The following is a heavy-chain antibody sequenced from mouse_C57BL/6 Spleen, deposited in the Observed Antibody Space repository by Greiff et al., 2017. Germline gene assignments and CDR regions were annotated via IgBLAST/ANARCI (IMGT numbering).Heavy chain of an antibody. D-gene: IGHD1-1*01. J-gene: IGHJ1*03. CDR1: GFNIKNTY. CDR3: ARGFTTVVATWDWYFDV. CDR2: IDPANGNT. V-gene: IGHV14-3*01. Sequence: VQLQQSVAELVRPGASVKLSCTASGFNIKNTYMHWVKQRPEQGLEWIGRIDPANGNTKYAPKFQGKATITADTSSNTAYLQLSSLTSEDTAIYYCARGFTTVVATWDWYFDVWGTGTTVTVSS.